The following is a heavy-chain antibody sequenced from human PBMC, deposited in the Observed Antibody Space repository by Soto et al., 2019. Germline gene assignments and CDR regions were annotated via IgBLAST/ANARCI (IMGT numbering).Heavy chain of an antibody. J-gene: IGHJ6*02. CDR3: ASRITGAPNYCDGVDV. Sequence: QVQLVQSGAEVKKPGSSVKVSCKASGGTFSSYAINWVRQAPGQGLEWMGGIIPIFGTADYAQKFQGRVTITPDESTSTAYMQLSSLRSEDTAVYSCASRITGAPNYCDGVDVWGQGTTVTVSS. CDR2: IIPIFGTA. CDR1: GGTFSSYA. D-gene: IGHD1-20*01. V-gene: IGHV1-69*05.